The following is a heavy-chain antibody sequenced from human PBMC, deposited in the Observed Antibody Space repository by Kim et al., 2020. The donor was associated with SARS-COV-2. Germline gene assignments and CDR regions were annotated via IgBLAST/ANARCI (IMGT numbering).Heavy chain of an antibody. Sequence: GGSLRLSCEASGFTFSDHYMDWVRQAPGKGLEWVGRSRNKANSYSTKYAASVQGRFTISRDDSKDSLYLQMNSLETEDTAVYYCASSYDDNGYFWGSWGQGTLVTVSS. CDR2: SRNKANSYST. CDR1: GFTFSDHY. D-gene: IGHD3-22*01. V-gene: IGHV3-72*01. CDR3: ASSYDDNGYFWGS. J-gene: IGHJ5*02.